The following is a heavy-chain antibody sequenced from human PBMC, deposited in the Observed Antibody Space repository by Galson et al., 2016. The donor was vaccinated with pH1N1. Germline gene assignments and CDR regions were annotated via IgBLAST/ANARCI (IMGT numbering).Heavy chain of an antibody. V-gene: IGHV4-4*07. CDR2: LYKTGST. J-gene: IGHJ6*02. CDR3: VREDIVLGEGWTHGLDV. CDR1: GVFISSHY. D-gene: IGHD2-8*01. Sequence: ETLSLTCSVSGVFISSHYWSWVRQPAGKGLEWIGRLYKTGSTKYNHSLKSRVSMSGDTSKNQISLKLTSVTAADTAVYYCVREDIVLGEGWTHGLDVWGQGTTVTVSS.